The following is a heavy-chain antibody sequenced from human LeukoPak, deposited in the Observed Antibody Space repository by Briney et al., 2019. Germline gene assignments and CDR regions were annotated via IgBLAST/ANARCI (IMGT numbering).Heavy chain of an antibody. D-gene: IGHD6-19*01. Sequence: HGESLKISCKGSGYSFTSYWIGWVRQMPGKGLEWMGIIYPGDSDTRYSPSFQGQVTISADKSISTAYLQWSSLKASDTAMYYCASTRGSSGWYAYFDYWGPGTLVTVSS. J-gene: IGHJ4*02. CDR1: GYSFTSYW. V-gene: IGHV5-51*01. CDR2: IYPGDSDT. CDR3: ASTRGSSGWYAYFDY.